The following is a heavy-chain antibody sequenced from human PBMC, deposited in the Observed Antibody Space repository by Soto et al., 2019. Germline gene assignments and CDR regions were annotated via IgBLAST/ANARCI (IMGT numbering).Heavy chain of an antibody. J-gene: IGHJ4*02. D-gene: IGHD6-13*01. CDR1: GFTFSDHY. CDR2: TRNKANSYTT. V-gene: IGHV3-72*01. Sequence: GGSLRLSCAASGFTFSDHYMDWVRQAPGKGLEWVGRTRNKANSYTTEYAASVKGRFTISRDDSKNSLYLQMNSLKTEDTAVYYCARISSAHGIAAAGISDYWGQGTLVTVSS. CDR3: ARISSAHGIAAAGISDY.